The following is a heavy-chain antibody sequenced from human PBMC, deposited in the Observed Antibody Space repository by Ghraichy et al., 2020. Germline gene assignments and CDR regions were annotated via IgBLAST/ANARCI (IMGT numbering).Heavy chain of an antibody. V-gene: IGHV3-23*01. CDR2: ISGSGGST. J-gene: IGHJ4*02. Sequence: LSLTCAASGFTFSSYAMSWVRQAPGKGLEWVSAISGSGGSTYYADSVKGRFTISRDNSKNTLYLQMNSLRAEDTAVYYCAKCIPTYYYDSSGYLQDYWGQGTLVTVSS. CDR3: AKCIPTYYYDSSGYLQDY. CDR1: GFTFSSYA. D-gene: IGHD3-22*01.